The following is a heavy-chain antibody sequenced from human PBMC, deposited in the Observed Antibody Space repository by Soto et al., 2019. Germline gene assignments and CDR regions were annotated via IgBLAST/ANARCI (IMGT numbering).Heavy chain of an antibody. CDR2: ISYDGSNE. D-gene: IGHD3-22*01. Sequence: PWGSLRLSCEASGFIFNNYGMHWVRQAPCKGLEWVAHISYDGSNEHYVDSVKGRFTISRDNSKNTVYLQMNSLRAEDTAVYYCAKDTYYRDSSGCYVFDYWGQGTLVTVSS. CDR1: GFIFNNYG. CDR3: AKDTYYRDSSGCYVFDY. J-gene: IGHJ4*02. V-gene: IGHV3-30*18.